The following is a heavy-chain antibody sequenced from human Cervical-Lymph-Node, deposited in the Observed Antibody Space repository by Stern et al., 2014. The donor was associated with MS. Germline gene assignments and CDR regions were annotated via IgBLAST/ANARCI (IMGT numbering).Heavy chain of an antibody. V-gene: IGHV3-74*01. J-gene: IGHJ4*02. CDR3: GRDPLHYLFDF. Sequence: EVQLVESGGGLVQPGGSLRLSCAASGFTFSNYWMHWVRQPPGKGPVWIERVDNAGRGTYYAASVKGRFTISRDNAKNALYLQMTSLRAEDTAVYYCGRDPLHYLFDFWGQGAPVTVSS. CDR2: VDNAGRGT. CDR1: GFTFSNYW. D-gene: IGHD3-10*01.